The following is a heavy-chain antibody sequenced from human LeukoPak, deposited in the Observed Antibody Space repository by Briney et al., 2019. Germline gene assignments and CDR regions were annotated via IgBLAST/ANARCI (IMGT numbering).Heavy chain of an antibody. CDR1: GYSFTSYW. Sequence: GESLKISCKGSGYSFTSYWIGWVRQMPGKGLEWMGIIYPGDSDTRYGPSFQGQVTISADKSISTAYLQWSSLKASDTAMYYCARRILGRSGSYSVFDYWGQGTLVTVSS. CDR2: IYPGDSDT. V-gene: IGHV5-51*01. D-gene: IGHD3-10*01. CDR3: ARRILGRSGSYSVFDY. J-gene: IGHJ4*02.